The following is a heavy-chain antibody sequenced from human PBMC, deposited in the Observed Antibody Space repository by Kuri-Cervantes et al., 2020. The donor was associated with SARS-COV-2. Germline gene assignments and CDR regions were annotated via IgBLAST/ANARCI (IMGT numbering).Heavy chain of an antibody. V-gene: IGHV4-34*01. J-gene: IGHJ4*02. CDR1: GESFSGHY. Sequence: SETLSLTCAVYGESFSGHYGSWIRQPPGKGLEWIGEINHVGSTKYNPSLKSRVIVSVDTSKNQFSLNLTSVTAADTAVYYCARGRHTNTGRPGYFDSWGQGTQVTVSS. CDR2: INHVGST. D-gene: IGHD2-8*01. CDR3: ARGRHTNTGRPGYFDS.